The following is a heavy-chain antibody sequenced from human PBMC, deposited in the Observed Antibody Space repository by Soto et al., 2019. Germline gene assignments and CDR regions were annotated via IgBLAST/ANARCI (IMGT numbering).Heavy chain of an antibody. V-gene: IGHV3-48*02. CDR3: ARVGYTNTWSNFDY. CDR1: GFTFSSYS. CDR2: ISSSGSTI. Sequence: LRLSCAASGFTFSSYSMNWVRQAPGKGLEWVSYISSSGSTIYYADSVKGRFTISRDNAKNSLYLQMNSLRDEDMAVYYCARVGYTNTWSNFDYWGQGTLVTVSS. D-gene: IGHD6-13*01. J-gene: IGHJ4*02.